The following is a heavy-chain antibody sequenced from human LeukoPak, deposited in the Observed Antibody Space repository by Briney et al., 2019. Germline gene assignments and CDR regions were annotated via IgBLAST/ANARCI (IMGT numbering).Heavy chain of an antibody. Sequence: GGSLRLSCAPSEFAFSEYSMNWVRQAPGKGLEWVAFTSSNGSSVQYADSVKGRFTVSRDNAKNSLYLQMNSLRAEDTAVYYCARDAYDFWGGSIYFYFYMDVWRKGTTAIVSS. CDR1: EFAFSEYS. CDR3: ARDAYDFWGGSIYFYFYMDV. D-gene: IGHD3-3*01. CDR2: TSSNGSSV. J-gene: IGHJ6*03. V-gene: IGHV3-48*01.